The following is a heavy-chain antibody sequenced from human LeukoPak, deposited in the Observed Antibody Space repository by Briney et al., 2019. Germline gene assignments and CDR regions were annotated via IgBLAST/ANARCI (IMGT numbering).Heavy chain of an antibody. V-gene: IGHV1-18*01. Sequence: GASVKVSCKASGYTITNYGITWVRQAPGQGLDWMGWISTYKGDTNYAQNLQGRVTMTTDTSTSTGYMELRSLRSDDTAVYYCARVAATIYWYYGMDVWGQGTTVTVPS. CDR2: ISTYKGDT. D-gene: IGHD6-13*01. CDR3: ARVAATIYWYYGMDV. J-gene: IGHJ6*02. CDR1: GYTITNYG.